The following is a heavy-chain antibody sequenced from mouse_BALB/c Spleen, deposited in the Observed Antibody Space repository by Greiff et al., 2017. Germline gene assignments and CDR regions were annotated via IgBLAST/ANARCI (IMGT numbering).Heavy chain of an antibody. J-gene: IGHJ2*01. CDR2: IYPGDGDT. CDR1: GYAFSSSW. CDR3: ARRKALTGYYFDY. V-gene: IGHV1-82*01. Sequence: VQLQQSGPELVKPGASVKISCKASGYAFSSSWMNWVKQRPGQGLEWIGRIYPGDGDTNYNGKFKGKATLTADKSSSTAYMQLSSLTSVDSAVYFCARRKALTGYYFDYWGQGTTLTVSS. D-gene: IGHD4-1*01.